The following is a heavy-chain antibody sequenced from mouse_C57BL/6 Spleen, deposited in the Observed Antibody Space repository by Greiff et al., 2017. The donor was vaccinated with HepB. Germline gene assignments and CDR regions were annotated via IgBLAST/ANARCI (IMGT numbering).Heavy chain of an antibody. V-gene: IGHV1-19*01. CDR2: INPYNGGT. Sequence: EVQLQQSGPVLVKPGASVKMSCTASGYTFTDYYMNWVKQSHGKSLEWIGVINPYNGGTSYNQKFKGKATLTVDTSSSTAYMDLNSLTSEDSAVYYGASGGGDYWGQGTTLTVSS. CDR3: ASGGGDY. CDR1: GYTFTDYY. J-gene: IGHJ2*01.